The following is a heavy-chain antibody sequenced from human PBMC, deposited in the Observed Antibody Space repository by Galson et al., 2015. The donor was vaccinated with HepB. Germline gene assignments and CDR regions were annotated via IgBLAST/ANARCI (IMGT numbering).Heavy chain of an antibody. Sequence: SLRLSCAASGFTFSSYWMSWVRQAPGKGLEWVANIKQDGSEKYYVDSVKGRFTISRDNAKNSLYLQMNSLRAEDTAVYYCARHGSGVVPAVHPRDYYYYYMDVWGKGTTVTVSS. V-gene: IGHV3-7*01. D-gene: IGHD2-2*01. CDR1: GFTFSSYW. CDR2: IKQDGSEK. J-gene: IGHJ6*03. CDR3: ARHGSGVVPAVHPRDYYYYYMDV.